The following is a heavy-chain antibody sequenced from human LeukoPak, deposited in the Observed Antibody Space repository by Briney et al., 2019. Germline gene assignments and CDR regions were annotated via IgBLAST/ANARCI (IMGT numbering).Heavy chain of an antibody. V-gene: IGHV4-34*01. Sequence: SETLSLTCAASGGSFSGNYWSWIRQPPGKGLEWIGEINHSGSTNYNPSPKSRLTITLDASKNKFLLMLSTIIAADTAAYYCARGRFGSSPTGDVWGKGTMVTVSS. J-gene: IGHJ6*04. CDR1: GGSFSGNY. CDR3: ARGRFGSSPTGDV. CDR2: INHSGST. D-gene: IGHD2-15*01.